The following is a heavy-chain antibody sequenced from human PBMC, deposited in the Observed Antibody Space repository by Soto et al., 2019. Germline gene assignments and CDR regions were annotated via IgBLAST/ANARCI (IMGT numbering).Heavy chain of an antibody. Sequence: RRLSCAASGFSFTNAWMSWVRQAPGKRLEWIGRIKSKTDGATTDYAGPVKGRFTISRDDTKKTLFVQMNGQKTEDTAVYYCTTIIPKGKWDLDPWGQGTPVTVSS. J-gene: IGHJ5*02. D-gene: IGHD1-26*01. CDR1: GFSFTNAW. CDR3: TTIIPKGKWDLDP. V-gene: IGHV3-15*05. CDR2: IKSKTDGATT.